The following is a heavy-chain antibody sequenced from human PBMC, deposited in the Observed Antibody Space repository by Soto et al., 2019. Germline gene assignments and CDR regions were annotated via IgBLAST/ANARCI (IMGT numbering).Heavy chain of an antibody. D-gene: IGHD6-13*01. Sequence: PGESLKISCKGSGYSFTSYWIGWVRQMPGKGLEWMGIIYPGDSDTRYSPSFQGQVTISADKSISTAYLQWSSLKASDTAMYYCARLPHAAAGTDEAKGHYYYYMDVWGKGTTVTVSS. J-gene: IGHJ6*03. CDR3: ARLPHAAAGTDEAKGHYYYYMDV. V-gene: IGHV5-51*01. CDR1: GYSFTSYW. CDR2: IYPGDSDT.